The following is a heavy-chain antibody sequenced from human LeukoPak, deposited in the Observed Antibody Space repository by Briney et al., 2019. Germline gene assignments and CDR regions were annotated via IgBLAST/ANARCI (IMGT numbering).Heavy chain of an antibody. D-gene: IGHD3-10*01. V-gene: IGHV3-23*01. CDR2: ISGSGGST. Sequence: GGSLRLSCAASGFAFSSYAMSWVRQAPGKGLEWVSAISGSGGSTYHADSVKGRFTISRDNSKNTLYLQMNSLRAEDTAVYYCAKDGSYYYGSGSYYHYYYYGMDVWGQGTTVTVSS. CDR3: AKDGSYYYGSGSYYHYYYYGMDV. J-gene: IGHJ6*02. CDR1: GFAFSSYA.